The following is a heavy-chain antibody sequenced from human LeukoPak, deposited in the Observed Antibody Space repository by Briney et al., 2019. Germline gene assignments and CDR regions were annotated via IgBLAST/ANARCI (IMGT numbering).Heavy chain of an antibody. Sequence: PGGSLRLSCAASGFTFDDYGMSWVRQRPGKGLEWVSAINWNGDTPRYIDSVKGRFTISRDNAKNSLYLQMGSLRAEDMAVYYCARDSSSRPFDYWGQGTLVSVSS. CDR3: ARDSSSRPFDY. D-gene: IGHD6-19*01. J-gene: IGHJ4*02. V-gene: IGHV3-20*04. CDR1: GFTFDDYG. CDR2: INWNGDTP.